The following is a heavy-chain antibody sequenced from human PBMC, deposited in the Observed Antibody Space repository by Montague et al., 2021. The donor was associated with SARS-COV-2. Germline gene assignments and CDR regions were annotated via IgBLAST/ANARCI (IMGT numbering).Heavy chain of an antibody. CDR3: ARDIEEYSYGLDY. D-gene: IGHD5-18*01. CDR1: GFTFSSYW. CDR2: IKQDGCEK. J-gene: IGHJ4*02. Sequence: SLRLSCAASGFTFSSYWMSWVRQAPGKGLEWVANIKQDGCEKYYVDSVKGRFTISRDNAKNSLYLQMNSLRAEDTAVYYCARDIEEYSYGLDYWGQGTLVTVSS. V-gene: IGHV3-7*01.